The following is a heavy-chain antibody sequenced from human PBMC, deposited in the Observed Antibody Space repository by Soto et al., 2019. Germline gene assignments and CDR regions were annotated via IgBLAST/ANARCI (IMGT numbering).Heavy chain of an antibody. V-gene: IGHV2-5*01. CDR3: AHGDIWASFFFDY. J-gene: IGHJ4*02. Sequence: QITLKESGPTRVKPTQTLTLTCTFSGFSLYTGGEGVGWIRQPPAKALEWLALIYWSDDTRYNPYLHSRLSVTRDTSKNTVVLTVTNMDPVDTATDYCAHGDIWASFFFDYWGQGELVTVAS. CDR1: GFSLYTGGEG. CDR2: IYWSDDT. D-gene: IGHD7-27*01.